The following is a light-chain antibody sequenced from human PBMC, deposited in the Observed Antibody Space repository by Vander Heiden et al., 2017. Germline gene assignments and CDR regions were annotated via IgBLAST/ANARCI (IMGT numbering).Light chain of an antibody. J-gene: IGKJ5*01. CDR1: QSVSSY. V-gene: IGKV3-11*01. CDR3: QQRSNWPPIT. CDR2: DAS. Sequence: EIVLTQSPATLSLSPGERATLSCRASQSVSSYLAWYQQKPGQAPRLLIYDASNRATGSPARFSGSGSGTDFTRTISSLEPEDFAVYYCQQRSNWPPITFGQGTRLE.